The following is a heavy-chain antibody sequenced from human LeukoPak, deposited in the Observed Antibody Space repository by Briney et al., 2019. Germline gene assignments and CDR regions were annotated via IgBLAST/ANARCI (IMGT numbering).Heavy chain of an antibody. D-gene: IGHD2-8*01. CDR3: SNGIYDKSY. J-gene: IGHJ4*02. CDR1: GFTFSRYW. V-gene: IGHV3-7*01. CDR2: IKQDGSEA. Sequence: GGSLRLSCAASGFTFSRYWMAWVRQAPGKGLEWVANIKQDGSEAVYADSVRGRFTISRDSAKDSLYLQMNSLRVEDTAMYYCSNGIYDKSYWGQGTLVTVSS.